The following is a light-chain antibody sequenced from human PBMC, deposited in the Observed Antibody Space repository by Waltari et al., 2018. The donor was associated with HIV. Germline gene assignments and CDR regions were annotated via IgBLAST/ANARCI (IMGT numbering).Light chain of an antibody. CDR3: QQSNSLPLT. V-gene: IGKV1-12*01. CDR2: GAT. CDR1: QGISDW. J-gene: IGKJ3*01. Sequence: DIQLTQSPSFVSASVGDEVTITCRASQGISDWVAWYQLQPNKAPKLLIFGATRLHTGVPSRFSGGGHGTNFSLTIGRLQTEDFATYFCQQSNSLPLTFGPGTQVDAK.